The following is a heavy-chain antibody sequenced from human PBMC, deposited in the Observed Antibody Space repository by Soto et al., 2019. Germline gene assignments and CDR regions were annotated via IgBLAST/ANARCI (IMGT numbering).Heavy chain of an antibody. J-gene: IGHJ6*02. CDR2: IIPIFGTA. V-gene: IGHV1-69*01. D-gene: IGHD3-22*01. Sequence: QVQLVQSGAEVKKPGSSVKVSCKASGGTFSSYAISWVRQAPGQGLEWMGGIIPIFGTANYAQKFQGRVTITADESTSTAYMELSSLRSEDTAVYYCARNYYDSSGYFFSYYYGMDVWDQGTTVTVSS. CDR3: ARNYYDSSGYFFSYYYGMDV. CDR1: GGTFSSYA.